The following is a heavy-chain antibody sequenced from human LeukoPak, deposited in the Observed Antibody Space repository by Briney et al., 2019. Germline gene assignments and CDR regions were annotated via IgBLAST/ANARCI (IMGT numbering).Heavy chain of an antibody. CDR1: GYTFTDYY. J-gene: IGHJ4*02. V-gene: IGHV1-2*02. CDR2: INPNSGGT. D-gene: IGHD3-9*01. Sequence: ASVKVSCKASGYTFTDYYMHWVRQAPGQGLEWMGWINPNSGGTNYAQKFQGRVTMTRDTSISTAYMELSRLRSDDTAVYYCARGYDILTGYSHWGQGTLVTVSS. CDR3: ARGYDILTGYSH.